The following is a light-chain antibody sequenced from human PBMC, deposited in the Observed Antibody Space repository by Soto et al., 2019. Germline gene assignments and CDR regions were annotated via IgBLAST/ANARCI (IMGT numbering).Light chain of an antibody. CDR3: PQANSFPYT. V-gene: IGKV1D-12*01. CDR1: EDISYW. J-gene: IGKJ2*01. CDR2: AAS. Sequence: DIKMSQTPSSVSASVGDRVTMACRASEDISYWVAWYQQKPGKAPKLLIHAASSLHSGVPSRFSGSGSGTDFTLTITGLQPEDFATYYCPQANSFPYTFGQGT.